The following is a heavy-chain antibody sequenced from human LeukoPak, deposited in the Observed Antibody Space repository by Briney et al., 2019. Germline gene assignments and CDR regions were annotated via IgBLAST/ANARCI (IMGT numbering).Heavy chain of an antibody. D-gene: IGHD3-22*01. J-gene: IGHJ3*02. CDR1: GGSISSSSYY. CDR3: ARHGIPYDSSGYRFAFDI. CDR2: IYYSGST. Sequence: SETLSLTCTVSGGSISSSSYYWGWIRQPPGKGLEWIGSIYYSGSTYYNPSLKSRVTISVDTSKNQFSLKLSSVTAADTAVYYCARHGIPYDSSGYRFAFDIWGQGTMVTVSS. V-gene: IGHV4-39*01.